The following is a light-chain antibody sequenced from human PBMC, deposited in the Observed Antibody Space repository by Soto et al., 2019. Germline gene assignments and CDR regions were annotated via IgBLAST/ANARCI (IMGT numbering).Light chain of an antibody. CDR3: QHRSNWPA. CDR1: QSVSRN. CDR2: DAS. Sequence: EIVLTQSPATMSLSPGERATLSCRTSQSVSRNLAWYQQKPGQAPRLLIYDASQTATGIAARFSGSGSGTDFTLTISSLEPEDFALYYCQHRSNWPAFGGGTKVDIK. J-gene: IGKJ4*01. V-gene: IGKV3-11*01.